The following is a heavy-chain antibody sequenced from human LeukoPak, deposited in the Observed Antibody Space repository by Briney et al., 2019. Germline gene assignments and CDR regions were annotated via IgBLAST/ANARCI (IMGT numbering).Heavy chain of an antibody. J-gene: IGHJ4*02. CDR1: GFPFTGYA. Sequence: AGGSLRLSCAASGFPFTGYAMSWVRQAPGKGLYWVSSISGSGGSTYYADSVKGRFTISRDNSKNTLYLQMNSLRAEDTAVYYCAKAPYYSDNYYFDYWGQGTLVTVSS. CDR2: ISGSGGST. D-gene: IGHD3-22*01. CDR3: AKAPYYSDNYYFDY. V-gene: IGHV3-23*01.